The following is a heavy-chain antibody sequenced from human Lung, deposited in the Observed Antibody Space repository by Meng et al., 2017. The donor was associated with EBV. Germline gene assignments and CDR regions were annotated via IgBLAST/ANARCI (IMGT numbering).Heavy chain of an antibody. V-gene: IGHV4-34*01. CDR3: ANAGRFGESLGDY. Sequence: QVQLQRWGAGLLKPSETLSLTFAVYGGSFIGYYWSWIRQPPGKGLEWIGEINHSGSTNYNPSLKSRVTISVDTSKNQFSLNLSSVTAADTAVYYCANAGRFGESLGDYWGQGILVTVSS. CDR2: INHSGST. J-gene: IGHJ4*02. D-gene: IGHD3-10*01. CDR1: GGSFIGYY.